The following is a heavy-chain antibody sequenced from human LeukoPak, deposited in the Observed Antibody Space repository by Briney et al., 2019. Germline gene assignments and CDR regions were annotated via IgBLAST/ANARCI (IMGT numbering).Heavy chain of an antibody. CDR1: GGSMSGYY. J-gene: IGHJ4*02. V-gene: IGHV4-59*01. CDR3: AIRIASSLVDY. Sequence: SETLSLTCTVSGGSMSGYYWSWIRQSPGKGLEWIGYIYYSGTTNYNPSLKSRVTISLDTSKNQFSLRMSSVTAADTAVYYCAIRIASSLVDYWGQGTLVTVSS. D-gene: IGHD6-13*01. CDR2: IYYSGTT.